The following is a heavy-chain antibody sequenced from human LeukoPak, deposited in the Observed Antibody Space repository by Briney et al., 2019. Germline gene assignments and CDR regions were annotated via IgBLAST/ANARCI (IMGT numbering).Heavy chain of an antibody. CDR1: GGSISSGGYY. Sequence: SETLSLTCTVSGGSISSGGYYWSWIRQHPGTGLEWIGYIYYSGSTYYNPSLKSRVTISVDTSKNQFSLKLSSVTAADTAVYYCARGLRYSSSWYGYYYYYMDVWGKGTTVTVSS. V-gene: IGHV4-31*03. CDR2: IYYSGST. CDR3: ARGLRYSSSWYGYYYYYMDV. D-gene: IGHD6-13*01. J-gene: IGHJ6*03.